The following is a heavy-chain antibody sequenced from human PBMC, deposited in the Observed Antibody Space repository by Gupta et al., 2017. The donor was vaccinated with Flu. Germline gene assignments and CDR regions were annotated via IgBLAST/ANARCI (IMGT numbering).Heavy chain of an antibody. J-gene: IGHJ4*02. V-gene: IGHV3-23*01. CDR2: ISGSGANS. CDR3: AKDNGASYGFFGGDS. Sequence: MSWVRQAPGKGLEWVSAISGSGANSYYADSVKGRFTISRDYSKNTLYLQMNSLRAEDTAVYYCAKDNGASYGFFGGDSWGQGTLVTVSS. D-gene: IGHD3-16*02.